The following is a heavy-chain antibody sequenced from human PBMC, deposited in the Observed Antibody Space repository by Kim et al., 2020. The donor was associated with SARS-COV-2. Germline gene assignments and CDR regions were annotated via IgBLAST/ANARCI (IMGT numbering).Heavy chain of an antibody. D-gene: IGHD3-10*01. Sequence: GGSLRLSCAASGFTFSGSAMHWVRQASGKGLEWVGRIRSKANSYATAYAASVKGRFTISRDDSKNTAYLQMNSLKTEDTAVYYCTRDNGSGSPNWGQGTLVTVSS. CDR3: TRDNGSGSPN. V-gene: IGHV3-73*01. CDR2: IRSKANSYAT. J-gene: IGHJ4*02. CDR1: GFTFSGSA.